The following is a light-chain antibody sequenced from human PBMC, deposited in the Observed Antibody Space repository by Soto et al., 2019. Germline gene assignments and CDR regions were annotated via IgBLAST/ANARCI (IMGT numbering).Light chain of an antibody. J-gene: IGKJ3*01. CDR3: PQGVTTPIT. CDR1: QTISAY. Sequence: DIQMTQSPSSLSASVGDRVTITCRASQTISAYLNWYQQKQGGAPNLLIYSASTLQSGVPSRFSGSGSGTDFTLNISSLQPEAFATYYCPQGVTTPITFGPGT. CDR2: SAS. V-gene: IGKV1-39*01.